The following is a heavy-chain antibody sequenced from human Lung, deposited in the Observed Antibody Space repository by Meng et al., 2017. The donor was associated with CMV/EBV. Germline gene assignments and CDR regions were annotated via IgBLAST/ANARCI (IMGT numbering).Heavy chain of an antibody. Sequence: QEQLVQSGAEVKKPGAAGKVSCKTSGSTFFGYYLHWVRQAPGQGLEWMGWINPSSGATKYAPNFQGRSSMTRDTSISTAYMELSSLRSDDTAVYFCAGHETSGYTSTFDYWGQGTLVTVSS. CDR2: INPSSGAT. V-gene: IGHV1-2*02. J-gene: IGHJ4*02. CDR3: AGHETSGYTSTFDY. D-gene: IGHD3-22*01. CDR1: GSTFFGYY.